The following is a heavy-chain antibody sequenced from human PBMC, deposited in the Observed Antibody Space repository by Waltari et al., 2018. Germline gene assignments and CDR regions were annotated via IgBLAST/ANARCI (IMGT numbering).Heavy chain of an antibody. CDR2: IYTSVRA. V-gene: IGHV4-4*07. J-gene: IGHJ4*02. D-gene: IGHD5-12*01. Sequence: QEQLQESGPGLVKPSETLSLTCSVSGGSISNYYWSWIRQPAGKGLEWIGRIYTSVRANYSPSLRSRVTRSVDTSKNQFSLKLNSVTAADTAVYYCAREVRRDGFNYLDYWGQGTLVTVSS. CDR1: GGSISNYY. CDR3: AREVRRDGFNYLDY.